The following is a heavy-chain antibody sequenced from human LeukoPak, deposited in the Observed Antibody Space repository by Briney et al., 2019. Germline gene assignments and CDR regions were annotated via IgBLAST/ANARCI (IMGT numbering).Heavy chain of an antibody. D-gene: IGHD5-12*01. J-gene: IGHJ4*02. CDR2: IYSGGST. CDR1: GFTVSSNY. CDR3: ARAQSGLSAQFDY. V-gene: IGHV3-66*01. Sequence: PGGSLRLSCAASGFTVSSNYMSWVRQAPGKGLEWVSVIYSGGSTYYADSVKGRFTISRDNSKNTLYLQMNSLRAEDTAVYYCARAQSGLSAQFDYWGQGTLVTVSS.